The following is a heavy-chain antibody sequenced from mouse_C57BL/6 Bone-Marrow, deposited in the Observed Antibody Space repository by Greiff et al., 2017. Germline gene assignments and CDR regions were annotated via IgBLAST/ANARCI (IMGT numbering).Heavy chain of an antibody. CDR3: THYYGSSLDY. CDR1: GFNIKDDY. Sequence: EVQGVESGAELVRPGASVKLSCTASGFNIKDDYMHWVKQRPEQGLEWIGWIDPENGDTEYASKFQGKATITADTSSNTAYLQLSSLTSEDTAVYYCTHYYGSSLDYCGQGTTLTVSS. D-gene: IGHD1-1*01. V-gene: IGHV14-4*01. CDR2: IDPENGDT. J-gene: IGHJ2*01.